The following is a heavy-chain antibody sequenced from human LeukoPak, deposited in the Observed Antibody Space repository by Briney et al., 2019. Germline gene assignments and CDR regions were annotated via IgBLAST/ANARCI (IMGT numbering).Heavy chain of an antibody. CDR2: ISSSGSTI. J-gene: IGHJ4*02. CDR1: GFAFSSNW. V-gene: IGHV3-48*04. CDR3: ARVQRSGSYYSGLLYYFDY. D-gene: IGHD1-26*01. Sequence: GGSLRLSCAASGFAFSSNWMTWVRQAPGKGLEWVSYISSSGSTIHYADSVKGRCTISRDNARNSLYLQMNSLRAEDTAVYYCARVQRSGSYYSGLLYYFDYWGQGTLVTVSS.